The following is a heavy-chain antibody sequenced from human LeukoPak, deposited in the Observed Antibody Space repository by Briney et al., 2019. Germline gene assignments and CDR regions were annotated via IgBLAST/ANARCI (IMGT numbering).Heavy chain of an antibody. CDR1: GGSISSNY. D-gene: IGHD6-13*01. CDR2: INYSGST. J-gene: IGHJ5*02. V-gene: IGHV4-59*01. Sequence: PSETLSLTCSVSGGSISSNYWSWIRQPPGKGLEWIGYINYSGSTNYNPSLKSRVTISVDMSKNQFSLKVTSVTAADTGVYYCARGSDSSTLNWFDPWGQGTLVTVSS. CDR3: ARGSDSSTLNWFDP.